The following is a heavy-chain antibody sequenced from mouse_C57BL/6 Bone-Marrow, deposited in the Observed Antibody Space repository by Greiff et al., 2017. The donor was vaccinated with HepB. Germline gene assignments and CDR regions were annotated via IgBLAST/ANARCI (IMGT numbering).Heavy chain of an antibody. D-gene: IGHD1-1*01. Sequence: QVQLKQPGAELVMPGASVKLSCKASGYTFTSYWMHWVKQRPGQGLEWIGEIDPSDSYTNYNQKFKGKSTLTVDKSSSTAYMQLSSLTSEDSAVYYCARRRPVITTVVATFHWYFDVWGTGTTVTVSS. CDR2: IDPSDSYT. V-gene: IGHV1-69*01. J-gene: IGHJ1*03. CDR3: ARRRPVITTVVATFHWYFDV. CDR1: GYTFTSYW.